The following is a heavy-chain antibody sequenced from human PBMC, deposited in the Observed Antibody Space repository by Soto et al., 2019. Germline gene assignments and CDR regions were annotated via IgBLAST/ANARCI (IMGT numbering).Heavy chain of an antibody. CDR1: GGTFSSYA. J-gene: IGHJ6*02. D-gene: IGHD2-8*01. CDR3: ARGAVLMVYAIRVADYYGMDV. CDR2: IIPIFGTA. V-gene: IGHV1-69*13. Sequence: EASVKVSCKASGGTFSSYAISWVRQAPGQGLEWMGGIIPIFGTANYAQKFQGRVTITADESTSTAYMELSSLRSEDTAVYYCARGAVLMVYAIRVADYYGMDVWGQGTTVTVSS.